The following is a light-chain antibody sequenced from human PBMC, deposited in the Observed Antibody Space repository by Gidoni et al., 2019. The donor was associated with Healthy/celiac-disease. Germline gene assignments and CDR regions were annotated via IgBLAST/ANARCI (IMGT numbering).Light chain of an antibody. CDR3: HQHGSSPRQVT. Sequence: EIVLTQSPGTLSLSPGERATLSCRASQSVSSSDSAWYQQKPRQAPRLLIYGSSSSATGIPDRFSVSGSGTDFTLTLSPLEPDAFAVSFCHQHGSSPRQVTFGPETKVEIK. CDR2: GSS. J-gene: IGKJ1*01. V-gene: IGKV3-20*01. CDR1: QSVSSSD.